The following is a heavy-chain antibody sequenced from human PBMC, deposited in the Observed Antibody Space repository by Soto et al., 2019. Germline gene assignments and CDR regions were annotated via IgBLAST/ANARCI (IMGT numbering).Heavy chain of an antibody. J-gene: IGHJ4*02. V-gene: IGHV3-11*06. CDR1: GFTFSDYY. CDR2: SSSRSSYT. Sequence: PGGSLRLSCAASGFTFSDYYMSWIRQAPGKGLEWLSYSSSRSSYTTYADSVKGRFTISRDNAKKLLYLQINSLRAEDTAVYYCATGSRQIYGPEGGFDYWGQGTLVTVSS. CDR3: ATGSRQIYGPEGGFDY. D-gene: IGHD4-17*01.